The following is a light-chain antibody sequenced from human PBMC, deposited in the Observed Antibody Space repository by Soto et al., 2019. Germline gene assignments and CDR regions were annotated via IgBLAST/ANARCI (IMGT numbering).Light chain of an antibody. J-gene: IGKJ1*01. CDR2: DAS. CDR3: QQYNSYSVA. CDR1: QSISSL. Sequence: DIQMTQSPSTLSASVGDRVTITCRASQSISSLLAWYQQKPGKAPKLLIYDASSLESGVPSRFSGSGSGTEFTLTISSLQPDDFATYYCQQYNSYSVAFGQGTKVEIK. V-gene: IGKV1-5*01.